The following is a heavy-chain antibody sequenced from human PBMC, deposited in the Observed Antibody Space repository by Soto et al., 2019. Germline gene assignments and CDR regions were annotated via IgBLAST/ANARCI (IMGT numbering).Heavy chain of an antibody. CDR3: ARDYYDSIGMRGYHYYGLDV. D-gene: IGHD3-22*01. CDR1: GYTFTSYG. J-gene: IGHJ6*02. CDR2: ISAYNGNT. V-gene: IGHV1-18*04. Sequence: ASVKVSCKASGYTFTSYGISWVRQAPGQGLEWMGWISAYNGNTNYAQKLQGRVTMTTDTSTSTAYMELRSLRSDDTAVYYCARDYYDSIGMRGYHYYGLDVCGQGTTVTVSS.